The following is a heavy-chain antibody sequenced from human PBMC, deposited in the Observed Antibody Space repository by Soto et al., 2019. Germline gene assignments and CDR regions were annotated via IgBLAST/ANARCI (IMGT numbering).Heavy chain of an antibody. CDR2: IIPVFNTA. J-gene: IGHJ6*02. Sequence: SVKVSCKASGGTLSSYAISWVRQAPGQGLEWMGGIIPVFNTANYAQQFQGRVTITADESTSTAYMELSSLRSEDTAVYYSTRGDYGGNSSSYYFYGMDVWGQGTTVTVSS. D-gene: IGHD4-17*01. CDR1: GGTLSSYA. CDR3: TRGDYGGNSSSYYFYGMDV. V-gene: IGHV1-69*13.